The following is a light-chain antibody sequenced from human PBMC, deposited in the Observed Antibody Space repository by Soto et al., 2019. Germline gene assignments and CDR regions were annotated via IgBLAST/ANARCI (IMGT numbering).Light chain of an antibody. CDR1: QSISSW. CDR2: DAS. V-gene: IGKV1-5*01. J-gene: IGKJ4*02. CDR3: QQYNSYSHT. Sequence: IKVSHDPATLCSDGGYRVTITCRASQSISSWLAWYQQKPGKAPKLLIYDASSLESGVPSRFSGSGSGTEFTLTISSLQPDDFATYYCQQYNSYSHTFGEGTKVDIK.